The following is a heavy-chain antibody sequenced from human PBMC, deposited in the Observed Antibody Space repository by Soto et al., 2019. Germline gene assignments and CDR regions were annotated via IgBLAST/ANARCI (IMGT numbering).Heavy chain of an antibody. V-gene: IGHV4-31*02. Sequence: WTWLRQHPGKGLEGIGYIYYSGSTYYNPSLKSRVTISVDTSKNQFSLKLSSVTAADTAVYYCARGLSVTVFDNWGQGTLVTVSS. CDR3: ARGLSVTVFDN. D-gene: IGHD4-17*01. J-gene: IGHJ4*02. CDR2: IYYSGST.